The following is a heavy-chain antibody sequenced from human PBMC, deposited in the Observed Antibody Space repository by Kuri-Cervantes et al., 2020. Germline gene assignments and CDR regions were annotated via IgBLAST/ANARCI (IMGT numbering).Heavy chain of an antibody. V-gene: IGHV3-74*03. Sequence: GESLKISCVASGFNFSRYWLHRVRQTPGKGLVWIADVSNDGTVATYVESVKGRFTISRDNAKNTLSLQMNSLRVDDTAVYYCGRNPPLPNWGPGTLVTVSS. CDR1: GFNFSRYW. CDR3: GRNPPLPN. J-gene: IGHJ4*02. CDR2: VSNDGTVA.